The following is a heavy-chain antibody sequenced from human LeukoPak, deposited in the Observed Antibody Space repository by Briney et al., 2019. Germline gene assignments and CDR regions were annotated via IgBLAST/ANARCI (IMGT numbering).Heavy chain of an antibody. D-gene: IGHD6-13*01. CDR1: GGSISSGDYY. CDR2: IYYSGST. Sequence: SQTLSLTCTVSGGSISSGDYYWSWIRQPPGKGLEWIGYIYYSGSTYYNPSLKSRVTISVDTSKNQFSLKLSSVTAADTAVYYCPRTTAAGPLGWFDPWVQGTLVTVSS. J-gene: IGHJ5*02. CDR3: PRTTAAGPLGWFDP. V-gene: IGHV4-30-4*08.